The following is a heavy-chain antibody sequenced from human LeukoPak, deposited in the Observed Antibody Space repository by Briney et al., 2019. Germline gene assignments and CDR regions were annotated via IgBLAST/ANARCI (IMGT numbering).Heavy chain of an antibody. CDR3: ARVRPKNWFGELLANWFDP. Sequence: SQTLSLTCTVSGGSISSGGYYWSWIRQHPGKGLEWIGYIYYSGSTYYNPSLRSRVTISVDTSKNQFSLKLSSVTAADTAVYYCARVRPKNWFGELLANWFDPWGQGTLVTVSS. J-gene: IGHJ5*02. V-gene: IGHV4-31*03. D-gene: IGHD3-10*01. CDR1: GGSISSGGYY. CDR2: IYYSGST.